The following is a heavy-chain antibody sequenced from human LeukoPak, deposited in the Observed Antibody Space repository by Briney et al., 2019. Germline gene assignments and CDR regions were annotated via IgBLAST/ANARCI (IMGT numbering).Heavy chain of an antibody. J-gene: IGHJ4*02. CDR1: GDSVSSNKAI. D-gene: IGHD2-2*01. CDR3: ARAPAGPYGYFEY. CDR2: TYYRSKWYN. Sequence: SQTLSLTCAISGDSVSSNKAIWHWIRQSPSRGLEWLGRTYYRSKWYNDDALSVKSRITISPDTSKNQLSLQLNSVTPEDTAVYYCARAPAGPYGYFEYWGQGTLVTVSS. V-gene: IGHV6-1*01.